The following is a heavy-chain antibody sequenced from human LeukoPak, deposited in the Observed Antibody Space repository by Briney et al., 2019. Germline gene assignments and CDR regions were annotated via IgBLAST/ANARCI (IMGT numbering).Heavy chain of an antibody. CDR3: ARVSGSYPYYFDY. CDR1: GDSISSYY. D-gene: IGHD1-26*01. V-gene: IGHV4-59*01. J-gene: IGHJ4*02. CDR2: IYYSGST. Sequence: SETLSLTCTVSGDSISSYYWSWIRQPPGKGLEWIGYIYYSGSTNYNPSLKSRVIISIDTSKNQFSLKLSSVTAADTAVYYCARVSGSYPYYFDYWGQGTLVTVSS.